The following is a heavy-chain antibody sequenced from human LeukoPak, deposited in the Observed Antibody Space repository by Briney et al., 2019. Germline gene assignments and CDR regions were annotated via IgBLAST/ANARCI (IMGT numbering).Heavy chain of an antibody. CDR3: ARSGSGYMDV. CDR2: IYYNGST. J-gene: IGHJ6*03. CDR1: GGSISSSSYY. Sequence: PSETLSLTCTVSGGSISSSSYYWGWIRQPPGKGLEWIGSIYYNGSTYYNPSLKSRVTISVDTSKNQFSLKLSSVTAADTAVYYCARSGSGYMDVWGKGTTVTVSS. V-gene: IGHV4-39*01. D-gene: IGHD3-10*01.